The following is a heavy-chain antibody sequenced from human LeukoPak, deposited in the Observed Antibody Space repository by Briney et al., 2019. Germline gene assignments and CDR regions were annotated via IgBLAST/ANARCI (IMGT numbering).Heavy chain of an antibody. J-gene: IGHJ4*02. CDR2: IYPCDSDT. CDR1: GYSFTSYW. V-gene: IGHV5-51*01. D-gene: IGHD6-13*01. CDR3: ARGKQLVRFDY. Sequence: GESLKISCKGSGYSFTSYWIGWVRQIRGKGLEWMGIIYPCDSDTRYSPFLQGHVTISADKSSSTAYLQWSRQKASDTAMYYCARGKQLVRFDYWGQGTLVTVSS.